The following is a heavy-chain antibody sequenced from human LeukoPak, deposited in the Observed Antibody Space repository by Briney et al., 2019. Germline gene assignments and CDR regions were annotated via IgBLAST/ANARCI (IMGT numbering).Heavy chain of an antibody. CDR1: GFTFDDYD. D-gene: IGHD2/OR15-2a*01. CDR2: INWNGGST. CDR3: ARDRGGTTSPFFDY. V-gene: IGHV3-20*01. Sequence: GGSLRLSCVASGFTFDDYDMSWVRQNPGKGLEWISSINWNGGSTAYADSVKGRFTISRDNAKNSLYLQVNSLGAGDTAFYHCARDRGGTTSPFFDYWGQGALVTVSS. J-gene: IGHJ4*02.